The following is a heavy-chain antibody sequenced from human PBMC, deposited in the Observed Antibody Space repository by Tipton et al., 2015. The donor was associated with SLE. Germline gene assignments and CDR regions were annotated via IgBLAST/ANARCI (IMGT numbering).Heavy chain of an antibody. J-gene: IGHJ4*02. CDR2: IRYDGYDE. CDR3: ARDHPPHY. Sequence: SLRLSCVTSGFTFSSYGMHWVRQAPGKGLEWVAFIRYDGYDEYYADSVKGRFTISRDNPKSSLYLQMNSLRVEDTGIYYCARDHPPHYWGQGTLVTVSS. CDR1: GFTFSSYG. V-gene: IGHV3-30*02.